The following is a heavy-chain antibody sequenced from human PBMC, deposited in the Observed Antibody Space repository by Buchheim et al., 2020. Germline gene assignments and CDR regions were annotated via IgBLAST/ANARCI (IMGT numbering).Heavy chain of an antibody. D-gene: IGHD3-22*01. CDR1: GGSFSGYY. J-gene: IGHJ6*02. CDR3: ARGYDSPTGMDV. Sequence: QVQLQQWGAGLLKPSETLSLTCAVYGGSFSGYYWSWIRQPPGKGLEWIGEINHSGSTNYNPSLKSRVTISVDKSKNQFSLTVSSVTAADTAVYYCARGYDSPTGMDVWGQGTT. V-gene: IGHV4-34*01. CDR2: INHSGST.